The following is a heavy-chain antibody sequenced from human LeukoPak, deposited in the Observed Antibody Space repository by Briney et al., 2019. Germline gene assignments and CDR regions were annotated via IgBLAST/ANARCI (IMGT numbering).Heavy chain of an antibody. J-gene: IGHJ4*02. Sequence: PGGSLRLSCAASGFTFSSYGMHWVHQAPGKGLEWVAFIRYDGSNKYYADSVKGRFTISRDNSKNTLYLQMNSLRAEDTAVYYCAKDRSYYDFWSGYCFDYWGQGTLVTVSS. V-gene: IGHV3-30*02. CDR3: AKDRSYYDFWSGYCFDY. CDR2: IRYDGSNK. D-gene: IGHD3-3*01. CDR1: GFTFSSYG.